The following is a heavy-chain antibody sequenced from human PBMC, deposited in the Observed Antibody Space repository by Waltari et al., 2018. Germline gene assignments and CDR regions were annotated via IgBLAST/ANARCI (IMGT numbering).Heavy chain of an antibody. J-gene: IGHJ5*02. CDR1: GFTFSSYA. Sequence: QVQLVESGGGVVQPGRSLRLSCAASGFTFSSYAMHWVRQAPGKGMEWVAVILYNGSSKNYAKPVKGRFTISRNNSKSSLYLKMNSMRAEDVAVYYCARDRIAAADGVNWFDPWGQGTMVTVSS. V-gene: IGHV3-30*04. CDR3: ARDRIAAADGVNWFDP. D-gene: IGHD6-13*01. CDR2: ILYNGSSK.